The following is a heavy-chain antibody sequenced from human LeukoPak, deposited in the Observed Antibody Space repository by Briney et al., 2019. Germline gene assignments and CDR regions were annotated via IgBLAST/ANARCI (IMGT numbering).Heavy chain of an antibody. CDR1: GFTFNNYA. CDR2: ISGSGGST. Sequence: PGGSLRLSCAASGFTFNNYAMDWVRQAPGKGLEWVSGISGSGGSTNYADSVKGRFTISRDNSKNTLYLQMNSLRAEDTAVYYCARKGYCSGGSCYEEDYWGQGTLVTVSS. V-gene: IGHV3-23*01. CDR3: ARKGYCSGGSCYEEDY. D-gene: IGHD2-15*01. J-gene: IGHJ4*02.